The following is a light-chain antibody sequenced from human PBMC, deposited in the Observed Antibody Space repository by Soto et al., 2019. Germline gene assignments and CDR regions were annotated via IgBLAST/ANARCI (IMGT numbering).Light chain of an antibody. J-gene: IGKJ2*01. CDR3: QQYNNWLMYT. CDR2: GAS. Sequence: EIVMTQSPVTLSVSPGERATLSCRASQSVSSDLAWYQQKPGQAPRLLIYGASTRATGIPARFSGSGSGTEFTLTISSLQSEDFAVYYCQQYNNWLMYTFGQGTKLEI. CDR1: QSVSSD. V-gene: IGKV3-15*01.